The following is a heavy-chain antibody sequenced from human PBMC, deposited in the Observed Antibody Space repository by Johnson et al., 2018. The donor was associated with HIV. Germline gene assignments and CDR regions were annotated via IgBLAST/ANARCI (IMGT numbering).Heavy chain of an antibody. Sequence: VQLVESGGGLVQPGGSLRLSCAASGFTFSFYWMHWVRQVPGKGLEWVSGINWNGGSTDYADSVKGRFTISRDNAKNSLYLQMNSLRAEDTALYYCTRVRMTPPLGAFDIWGQGTMVTVSS. CDR1: GFTFSFYW. CDR3: TRVRMTPPLGAFDI. CDR2: INWNGGST. V-gene: IGHV3-20*04. J-gene: IGHJ3*02. D-gene: IGHD1-14*01.